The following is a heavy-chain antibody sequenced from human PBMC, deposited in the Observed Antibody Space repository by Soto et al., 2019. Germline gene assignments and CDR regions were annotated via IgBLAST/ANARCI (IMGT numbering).Heavy chain of an antibody. CDR1: RFSFSTYG. J-gene: IGHJ3*02. D-gene: IGHD1-1*01. Sequence: GGSLRLSCAASRFSFSTYGMHWVRQAPGKGLEWVAVISYDGSEKYYADSVKGRFTISRDNSKNTLYLEMNSLTTEDTAVYYCAKDWRYNHPTNASDIWGQGTIVTVSS. CDR3: AKDWRYNHPTNASDI. CDR2: ISYDGSEK. V-gene: IGHV3-30*18.